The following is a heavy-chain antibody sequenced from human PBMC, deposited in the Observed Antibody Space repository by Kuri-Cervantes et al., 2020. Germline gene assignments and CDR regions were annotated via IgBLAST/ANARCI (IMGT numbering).Heavy chain of an antibody. V-gene: IGHV3-30*03. J-gene: IGHJ6*02. D-gene: IGHD3-22*01. CDR2: ISYDGSNK. CDR1: GFTFSSYG. Sequence: GESLKISCAASGFTFSSYGMHWVRQAPGKGLEWVAVISYDGSNKYYADSVKGRFTISRDNSKNTLYLQMNSLRADDTAVYYCARDLFTTKLYYYGMDVWGQGTTVTVSS. CDR3: ARDLFTTKLYYYGMDV.